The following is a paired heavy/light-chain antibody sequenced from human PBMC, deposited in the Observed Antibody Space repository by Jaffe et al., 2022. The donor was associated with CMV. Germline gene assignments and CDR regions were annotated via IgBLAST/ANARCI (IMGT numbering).Heavy chain of an antibody. J-gene: IGHJ2*01. V-gene: IGHV3-23*01. CDR2: ISGSGSNT. CDR1: GFTFSSYA. Sequence: EVQLLESGGGLVQPGGSLRLSCAASGFTFSSYAMSWVRQAPGKGLEWVSAISGSGSNTYYADSVKGRFTISRDNSKNTLSLQMTSLRAEDTAVYYCAKTMIVVLTYWYFDLWGRGTLVTVSS. D-gene: IGHD3-22*01. CDR3: AKTMIVVLTYWYFDL.
Light chain of an antibody. CDR2: DAS. V-gene: IGKV3-11*01. CDR3: QQRSNWPVIT. Sequence: EIVLTQSPATLSLSPGERATLSCRASQSVSNYLAWYQQKPGQAPRLLIYDASNRATGIPARFSGSGSGTDFTLTISSLEPEDFAVYYCQQRSNWPVITFGQGTRLEIK. J-gene: IGKJ5*01. CDR1: QSVSNY.